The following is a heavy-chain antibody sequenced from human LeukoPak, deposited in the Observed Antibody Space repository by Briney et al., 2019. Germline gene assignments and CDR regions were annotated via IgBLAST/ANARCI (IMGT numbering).Heavy chain of an antibody. V-gene: IGHV3-7*01. CDR1: GFTFSTYW. J-gene: IGHJ5*02. D-gene: IGHD1-26*01. CDR2: IKPDGSEK. Sequence: PGGSLRLSCAASGFTFSTYWMTWVRQAPGKGLEWVANIKPDGSEKNYVVSVKGGFTISRDNAKNSLSLQMNRPTAEDAAVYYCARGSFRFDPWGQGTLVTVSS. CDR3: ARGSFRFDP.